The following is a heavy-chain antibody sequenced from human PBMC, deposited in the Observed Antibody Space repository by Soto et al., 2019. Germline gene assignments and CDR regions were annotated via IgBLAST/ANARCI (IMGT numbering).Heavy chain of an antibody. CDR1: GFTFSNHG. V-gene: IGHV3-23*01. CDR2: VSADGYTT. CDR3: AREASVPSFGEFWFFDL. J-gene: IGHJ2*01. Sequence: EVQLLESGGGLAQPGGSLRLSCAASGFTFSNHGMTWVRQAPGKGLEWVSSVSADGYTTYYADSVRDRLTISRDNSGDTVYVRMNNLRAEDTALYYCAREASVPSFGEFWFFDLWGRGTQVTVSS. D-gene: IGHD3-10*01.